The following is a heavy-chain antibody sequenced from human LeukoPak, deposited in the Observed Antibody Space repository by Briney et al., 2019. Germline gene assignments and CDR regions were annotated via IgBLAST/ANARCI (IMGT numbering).Heavy chain of an antibody. J-gene: IGHJ4*02. CDR2: ISAYNGNT. CDR1: GYTFSNYG. D-gene: IGHD2-21*02. CDR3: ATSLVVTADDY. Sequence: ASVKVSCKASGYTFSNYGITWVRQAPGQGLEWMGWISAYNGNTNYAQKLQGRVTMTTDTSTGTAYMELRSLRSDDTAVYYCATSLVVTADDYWGQGTVVTVSS. V-gene: IGHV1-18*01.